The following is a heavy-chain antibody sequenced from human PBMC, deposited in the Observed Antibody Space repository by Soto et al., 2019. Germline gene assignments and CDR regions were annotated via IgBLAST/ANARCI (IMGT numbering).Heavy chain of an antibody. CDR3: ARGCMALLLEYFDY. D-gene: IGHD3-3*01. Sequence: ASVKVSCKASGYTFTSYGLTWVRQAPGQGLEWMGWISAYNGDTNYAQKLQGRVSLTTDTSTSTAYMELRSLRSDDTAVYYWARGCMALLLEYFDYWGQGTLVTVSS. J-gene: IGHJ4*02. V-gene: IGHV1-18*01. CDR2: ISAYNGDT. CDR1: GYTFTSYG.